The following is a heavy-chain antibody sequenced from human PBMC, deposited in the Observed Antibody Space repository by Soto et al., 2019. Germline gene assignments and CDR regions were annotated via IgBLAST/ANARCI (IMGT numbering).Heavy chain of an antibody. J-gene: IGHJ6*02. D-gene: IGHD3-3*01. Sequence: ASVKVSCKASGYTFTSYDINWVRQATGQGLEWMGWMNPNSGNTGYAQKFKGRVTMTRNTSISTAYMELSSLRSEDTAVYYCATSGLYDFWRGYYNYYYYYCMAFWCQGTTVTVFS. CDR3: ATSGLYDFWRGYYNYYYYYCMAF. CDR1: GYTFTSYD. CDR2: MNPNSGNT. V-gene: IGHV1-8*01.